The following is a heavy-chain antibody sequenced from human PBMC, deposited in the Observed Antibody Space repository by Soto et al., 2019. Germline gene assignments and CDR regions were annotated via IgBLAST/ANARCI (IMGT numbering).Heavy chain of an antibody. CDR2: IWYDGSNK. CDR3: ARGDSGSYRPYNWFDP. J-gene: IGHJ5*02. Sequence: QVQLVESGGGVVQPGRSLRLSCAASGFTFSSYGMHWVRQAPGKGLEWGAVIWYDGSNKYYADSVKGRFTISRDNSKNTLYPQMNGVRAGDTAVYYGARGDSGSYRPYNWFDPWGQGTLVTVSS. V-gene: IGHV3-33*01. D-gene: IGHD1-26*01. CDR1: GFTFSSYG.